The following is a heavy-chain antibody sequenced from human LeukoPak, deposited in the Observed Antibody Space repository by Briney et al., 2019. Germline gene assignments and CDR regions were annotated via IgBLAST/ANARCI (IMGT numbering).Heavy chain of an antibody. CDR1: GFTFSSYS. V-gene: IGHV3-21*01. J-gene: IGHJ6*03. Sequence: PGGSLRLSCAASGFTFSSYSMNWVRQAPGKGLEWVSSISSSSRYRYYADSVKGRFPISRDNTKNSLYLQMNSLRAEDTAVHYCARVAAAFYYYYYMDVWGKGTTVTVSS. CDR2: ISSSSRYR. CDR3: ARVAAAFYYYYYMDV. D-gene: IGHD6-13*01.